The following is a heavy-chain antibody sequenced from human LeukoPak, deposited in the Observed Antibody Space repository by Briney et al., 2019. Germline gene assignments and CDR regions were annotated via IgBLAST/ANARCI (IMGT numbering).Heavy chain of an antibody. D-gene: IGHD3-9*01. Sequence: ASVKVSCKASGYTFTTYGVGWVRQAPGQGLEWMGWISTYNAKTNFAQKFQGRVTMTTDTSTSTAYMELRSLRSDDSAVYYCVRGTGFYNDGMDVWGQGTTVTASS. V-gene: IGHV1-18*01. J-gene: IGHJ6*02. CDR2: ISTYNAKT. CDR3: VRGTGFYNDGMDV. CDR1: GYTFTTYG.